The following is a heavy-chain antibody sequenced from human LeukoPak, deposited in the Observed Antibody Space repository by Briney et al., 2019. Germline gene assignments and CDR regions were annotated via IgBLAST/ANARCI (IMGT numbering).Heavy chain of an antibody. CDR2: ISSNGGST. J-gene: IGHJ6*03. D-gene: IGHD3-10*01. CDR1: GFTFSSYA. V-gene: IGHV3-64*01. Sequence: PGGSLRLSCAASGFTFSSYAMHWVRQAPGKGLEYVSAISSNGGSTYYANSVKGRFTISRDNSKNTLYRQMGSLSAEDVAVYYCARGSGSGYYYYYMDVWGKGTTVTISS. CDR3: ARGSGSGYYYYYMDV.